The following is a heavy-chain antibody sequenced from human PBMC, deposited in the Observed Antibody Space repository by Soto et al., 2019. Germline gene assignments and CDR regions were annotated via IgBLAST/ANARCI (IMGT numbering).Heavy chain of an antibody. CDR1: GGSISSGDYY. Sequence: PSETLSLTCTVSGGSISSGDYYWSWIRQPPGKGLEWIGFIYYSGSTYYNPSLKSRITISVDTSKNQFSLNLYSVTAADTAVYYCARVYHCSGGSCYTFDYWGQGTLVT. CDR2: IYYSGST. CDR3: ARVYHCSGGSCYTFDY. D-gene: IGHD2-15*01. V-gene: IGHV4-30-4*01. J-gene: IGHJ4*02.